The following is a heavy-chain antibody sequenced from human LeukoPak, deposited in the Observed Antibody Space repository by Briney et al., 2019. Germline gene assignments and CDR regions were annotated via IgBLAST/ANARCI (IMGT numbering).Heavy chain of an antibody. CDR2: INPNSGGT. D-gene: IGHD4-11*01. V-gene: IGHV1-2*02. CDR1: GYTFTGYY. Sequence: ASVKVSCKASGYTFTGYYMHWVRQAPGQGLEWMGWINPNSGGTNYAQKFQGRVTMTRDTSISTAHMELSRLRSDDTAVYYCTSVTIDTANMDVWGKGTTVTVSS. J-gene: IGHJ6*03. CDR3: TSVTIDTANMDV.